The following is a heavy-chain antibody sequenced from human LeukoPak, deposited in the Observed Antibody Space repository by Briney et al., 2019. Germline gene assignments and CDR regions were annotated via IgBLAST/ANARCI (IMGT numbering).Heavy chain of an antibody. CDR1: GFTFSTYA. D-gene: IGHD2-21*02. CDR3: ARDKLAYCGGDCYPDA. CDR2: ISSGSTYI. Sequence: GGSLRLSCAASGFTFSTYAMCWVRQAPGKGLEWVSSISSGSTYIYYAGSVKGRFTISRDNGKNSLYLQMNSLRAEDTAVYYCARDKLAYCGGDCYPDAWGQGTLVTVSS. J-gene: IGHJ5*02. V-gene: IGHV3-21*01.